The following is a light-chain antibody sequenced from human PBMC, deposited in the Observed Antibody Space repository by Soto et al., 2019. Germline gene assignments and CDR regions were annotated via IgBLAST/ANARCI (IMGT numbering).Light chain of an antibody. CDR1: SSNIGAGYD. Sequence: QAVVTQPHSVSGAPGQRVTISCTGSSSNIGAGYDVHWYQQLPGTAPKLLIDGNSNRPSGVPDRFSGSKSGTSASLAITGLQAEDEADYYCQSYDSSLSGSVFGGGTKLTVL. CDR2: GNS. V-gene: IGLV1-40*01. J-gene: IGLJ2*01. CDR3: QSYDSSLSGSV.